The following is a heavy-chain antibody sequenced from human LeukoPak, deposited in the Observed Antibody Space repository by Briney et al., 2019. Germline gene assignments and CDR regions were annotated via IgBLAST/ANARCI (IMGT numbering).Heavy chain of an antibody. CDR1: GYDFIDYY. D-gene: IGHD3-3*01. J-gene: IGHJ6*03. V-gene: IGHV1-18*04. Sequence: ASVKVSCKTSGYDFIDYYIHWVRQAPGQGLEWMGWISAYNGNTNYVQKLQGRVTMTTDTSTSTAYMELRSLRSDDTAVYYCARDGGYYYYYMDVWGKGTTVTVSS. CDR3: ARDGGYYYYYMDV. CDR2: ISAYNGNT.